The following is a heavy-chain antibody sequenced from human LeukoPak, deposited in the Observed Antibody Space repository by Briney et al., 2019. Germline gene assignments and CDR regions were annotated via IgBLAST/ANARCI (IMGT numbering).Heavy chain of an antibody. Sequence: SETLSLTCAVYGGSFSGYYWSWIRQPPGKGLEWIGEINHSGSTNYSPSLKSRVTISVDTSKNQFSLKLSSVTAADTAVYYCARGHHYDSSGASTGSQYYFDYWGQGTLVTVSS. CDR1: GGSFSGYY. J-gene: IGHJ4*02. V-gene: IGHV4-34*01. D-gene: IGHD3-22*01. CDR3: ARGHHYDSSGASTGSQYYFDY. CDR2: INHSGST.